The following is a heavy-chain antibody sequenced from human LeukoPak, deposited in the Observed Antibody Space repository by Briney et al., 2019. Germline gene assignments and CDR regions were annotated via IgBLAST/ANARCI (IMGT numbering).Heavy chain of an antibody. V-gene: IGHV3-7*01. CDR3: VRDLGWSGGGATS. J-gene: IGHJ5*02. CDR1: GFTFSNYW. CDR2: IKQDGSEK. Sequence: PGGSLRLSCAASGFTFSNYWMNWVRQAPGRGLEWVANIKQDGSEKYYVGFVKGRFTISRDNAKNSLYLQMNRLRADDTAVYYCVRDLGWSGGGATSWGQGTLVTVSS. D-gene: IGHD1-26*01.